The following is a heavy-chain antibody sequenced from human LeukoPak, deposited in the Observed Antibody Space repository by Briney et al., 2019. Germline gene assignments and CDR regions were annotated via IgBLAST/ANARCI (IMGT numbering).Heavy chain of an antibody. Sequence: ASVKVSCKASGGTFSSYAISWVRQAPGQGLEWMGGIIPIFGTANYAQKFQGRVTITADKSTSTAYMELSSLRSEDTAVYYCAKDERRGGPDDYWGQGTLVTVSS. D-gene: IGHD1-1*01. V-gene: IGHV1-69*06. CDR1: GGTFSSYA. J-gene: IGHJ4*02. CDR2: IIPIFGTA. CDR3: AKDERRGGPDDY.